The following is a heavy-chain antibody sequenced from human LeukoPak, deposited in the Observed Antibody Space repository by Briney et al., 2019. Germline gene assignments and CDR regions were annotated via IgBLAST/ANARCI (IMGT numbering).Heavy chain of an antibody. CDR2: ISGSGGST. D-gene: IGHD3-10*01. V-gene: IGHV3-23*01. J-gene: IGHJ4*02. CDR3: AKDIENGSGSYSVDY. CDR1: GFTFSTSA. Sequence: GGSLRLSCAASGFTFSTSAMTWVRQAPGKGLEWVSAISGSGGSTYYADSVKGRFTISRDNSKNTLYLQMNSLRAEDTAVYYCAKDIENGSGSYSVDYWGQGTLVTVSS.